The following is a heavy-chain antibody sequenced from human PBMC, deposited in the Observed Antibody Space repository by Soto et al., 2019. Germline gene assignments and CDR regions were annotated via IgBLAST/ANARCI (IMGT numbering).Heavy chain of an antibody. J-gene: IGHJ4*02. Sequence: GGSLRLSCAASGFTVSSNYMSWVRQAPGKGLEWVSVVYSGGNTYYADSVKGRFIISRDSSKNTLYLQMNSLRAEDTAVYYCAREKATGDYFDYWGQGTPVTVSS. CDR3: AREKATGDYFDY. D-gene: IGHD7-27*01. CDR1: GFTVSSNY. CDR2: VYSGGNT. V-gene: IGHV3-66*01.